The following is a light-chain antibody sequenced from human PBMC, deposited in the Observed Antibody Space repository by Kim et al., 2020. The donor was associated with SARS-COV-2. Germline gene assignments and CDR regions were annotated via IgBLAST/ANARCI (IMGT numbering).Light chain of an antibody. J-gene: IGLJ3*02. CDR3: ETWDTNTRV. CDR2: LEGSGNY. Sequence: SSVKLTCTLNSGHSSYIIAWHQQQPGKAPRYLMNLEGSGNYNKGSGVPDRFSGSSSGADRYLTISNLQSEDEADYYCETWDTNTRVFGGGTQLTVL. CDR1: SGHSSYI. V-gene: IGLV4-60*03.